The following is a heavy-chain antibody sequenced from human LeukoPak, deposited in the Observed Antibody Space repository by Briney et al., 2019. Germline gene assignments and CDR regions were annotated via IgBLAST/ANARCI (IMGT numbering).Heavy chain of an antibody. D-gene: IGHD1-26*01. CDR3: AKQSNNHYYQKASDY. CDR2: ISDDGNSA. V-gene: IGHV3-30-3*01. Sequence: GRSLRLSCAASGFTFSSYTMHWVRQAPGKGLEWVAAISDDGNSAYYSDSAKGRLTISRDNSNNTLYLQMNSLRAEDTAVYFCAKQSNNHYYQKASDYWGQGTLVTVSS. J-gene: IGHJ4*02. CDR1: GFTFSSYT.